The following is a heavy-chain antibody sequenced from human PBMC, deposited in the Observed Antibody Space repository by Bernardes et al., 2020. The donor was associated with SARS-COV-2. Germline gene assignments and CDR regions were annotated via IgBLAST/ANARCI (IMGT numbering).Heavy chain of an antibody. D-gene: IGHD3-10*01. V-gene: IGHV4-34*01. J-gene: IGHJ6*02. Sequence: SETLSLTCAVYGGSFSGYYWSWIRQPPGKGLEWIGEINHSGSTNYNPSLKSRVTISVDTSKNQFSLKLSTVTAADTAVYYCARGQRIGAHYYGAGSPKRGYYYNGMGDWGPGTTVAVS. CDR3: ARGQRIGAHYYGAGSPKRGYYYNGMGD. CDR1: GGSFSGYY. CDR2: INHSGST.